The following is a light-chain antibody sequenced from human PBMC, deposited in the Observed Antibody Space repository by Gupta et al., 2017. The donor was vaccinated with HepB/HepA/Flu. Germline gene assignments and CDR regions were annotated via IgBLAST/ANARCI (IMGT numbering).Light chain of an antibody. J-gene: IGLJ1*01. CDR2: DVN. Sequence: QSVLTQPASVSGFLGQSLTVSCTGSSSDIGGYDFVSWYRQLPGTAPKIVIFDVNNRPSGVSDRFSGSKSGNTASLTISGLQAEDEADYYCSSYTGGDTVFVFGTGTTVTV. CDR3: SSYTGGDTVFV. CDR1: SSDIGGYDF. V-gene: IGLV2-14*03.